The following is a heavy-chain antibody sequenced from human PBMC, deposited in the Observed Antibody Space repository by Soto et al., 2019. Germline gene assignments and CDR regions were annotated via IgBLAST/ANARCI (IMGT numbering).Heavy chain of an antibody. CDR1: GFTFSSYA. CDR3: AKVGDYDILTGYYNVMGTLDY. Sequence: LRLSCAASGFTFSSYAMSWVRQAPGKGLEWVSAISGRGGSTYYADSVKGRFTISRDNSKNTLYLQMNSLRAEDTAVYYCAKVGDYDILTGYYNVMGTLDYWGQGTLVTVSS. CDR2: ISGRGGST. J-gene: IGHJ4*02. D-gene: IGHD3-9*01. V-gene: IGHV3-23*01.